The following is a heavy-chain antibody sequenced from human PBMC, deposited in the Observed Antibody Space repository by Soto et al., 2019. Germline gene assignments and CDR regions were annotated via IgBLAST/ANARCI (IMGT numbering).Heavy chain of an antibody. CDR1: GFTFSDAW. Sequence: EVLLVESGGGLVKPGESLRLSCTASGFTFSDAWMSWVRQAPGKGLEWVGRITSKDDAMTTDYAAPVKGRFTIYRDDSQSTVYLQMDSLKHEDTDVYYCAPHTFKMVTPAGHWGQGTLVTVSS. CDR2: ITSKDDAMTT. CDR3: APHTFKMVTPAGH. V-gene: IGHV3-15*01. J-gene: IGHJ4*02. D-gene: IGHD4-4*01.